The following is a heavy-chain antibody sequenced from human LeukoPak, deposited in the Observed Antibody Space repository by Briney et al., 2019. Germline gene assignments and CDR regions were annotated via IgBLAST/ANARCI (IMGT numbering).Heavy chain of an antibody. CDR1: GGSISSSSYY. D-gene: IGHD6-13*01. V-gene: IGHV4-39*01. Sequence: SETLSLTCTVSGGSISSSSYYWGWIRQPPGKGLEWIGSIYYSGSTYYNPSLKSRVTISVDTSKNQFSLKLSSVTAADTAVYYRARHVAAAGTYYFDYWGQGTLVTVSS. J-gene: IGHJ4*02. CDR2: IYYSGST. CDR3: ARHVAAAGTYYFDY.